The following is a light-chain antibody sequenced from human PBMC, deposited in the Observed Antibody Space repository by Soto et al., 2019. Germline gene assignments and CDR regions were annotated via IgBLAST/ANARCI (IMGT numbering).Light chain of an antibody. V-gene: IGKV3-20*01. CDR1: QSVTSSH. CDR3: QQFGSSPLT. Sequence: EIVLTQSPGTLSLSPGERATLSCRASQSVTSSHLAWYQQKAGQAPRPLIYHASSRATGIPDRISGSGSGPDFTLTISRLDPEDFAVYYCQQFGSSPLTFGGGTKVEI. CDR2: HAS. J-gene: IGKJ4*01.